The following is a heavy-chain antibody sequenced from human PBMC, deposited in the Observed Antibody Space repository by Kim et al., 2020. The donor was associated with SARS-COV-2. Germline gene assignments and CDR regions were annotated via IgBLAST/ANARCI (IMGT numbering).Heavy chain of an antibody. Sequence: ASVKVSCKASGYTFTSYGISWVRQAPGQGLEWMGWISAYNGNTNYAQKLQGRVTMTTDTSTSTAYMELRSLRSDDTAVYYCARVGFYGSGSYPPDGMDVWGQGTTVTVSS. J-gene: IGHJ6*02. V-gene: IGHV1-18*04. D-gene: IGHD3-10*01. CDR2: ISAYNGNT. CDR3: ARVGFYGSGSYPPDGMDV. CDR1: GYTFTSYG.